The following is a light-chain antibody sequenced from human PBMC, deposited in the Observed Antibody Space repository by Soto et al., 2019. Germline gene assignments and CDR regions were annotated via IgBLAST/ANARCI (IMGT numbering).Light chain of an antibody. Sequence: EIVMTQSPATLSASPGGGATLSCRASQSVSSNLAWYQQKPGQAPRLLIYGASTRATGIPARFSGSGSGTEFTLTISSLQSEDSAVYYCQQYDNWPPKFTFGPGTKVEIK. CDR3: QQYDNWPPKFT. CDR2: GAS. J-gene: IGKJ3*01. V-gene: IGKV3-15*01. CDR1: QSVSSN.